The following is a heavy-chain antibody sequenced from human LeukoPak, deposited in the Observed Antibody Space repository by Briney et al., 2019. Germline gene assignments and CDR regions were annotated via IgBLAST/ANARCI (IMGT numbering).Heavy chain of an antibody. Sequence: ASVKVSCKASGYTFTSYAMNWVRQAPGQGLEWMGWINTNTGNPTYAQGFTGRFVFSLDTSVSTAYLQISSLKAEDTAVYYCARDIEEEMATIIDYWGPGTLVTVSS. CDR3: ARDIEEEMATIIDY. CDR2: INTNTGNP. D-gene: IGHD5-24*01. V-gene: IGHV7-4-1*02. J-gene: IGHJ4*02. CDR1: GYTFTSYA.